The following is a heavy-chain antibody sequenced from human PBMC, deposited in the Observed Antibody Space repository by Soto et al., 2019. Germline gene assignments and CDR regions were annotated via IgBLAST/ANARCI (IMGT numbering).Heavy chain of an antibody. V-gene: IGHV1-69*02. D-gene: IGHD3-10*01. CDR1: GDTFAFYS. CDR3: ATSYGSGYRAFDY. CDR2: INPILSMS. J-gene: IGHJ4*02. Sequence: QVQLVQSGAEVKRPGSSVKVSCKASGDTFAFYSINWVRQAPGLGLEWMGRINPILSMSNYAQRFQGRVTITADKSTSTAYMVLNSLRSEDTAIYYCATSYGSGYRAFDYWGQGALVTFSS.